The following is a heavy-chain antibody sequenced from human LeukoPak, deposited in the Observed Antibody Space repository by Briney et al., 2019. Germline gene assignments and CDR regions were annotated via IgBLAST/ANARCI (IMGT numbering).Heavy chain of an antibody. V-gene: IGHV3-15*01. Sequence: GGSLRLSCTAAGFSFRSHGMYWVRQAPGKGLEWVGRIRSKTDGGTTDYAVSVQGRFTISRDDSKNTLYLQMSSLKTEDTAVYYCAKHIYGVVSIQQWGQGTLVTVSS. CDR3: AKHIYGVVSIQQ. CDR1: GFSFRSHG. D-gene: IGHD3-3*01. J-gene: IGHJ1*01. CDR2: IRSKTDGGTT.